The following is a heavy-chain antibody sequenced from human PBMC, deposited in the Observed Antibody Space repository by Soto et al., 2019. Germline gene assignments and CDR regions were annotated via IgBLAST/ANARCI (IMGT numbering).Heavy chain of an antibody. CDR2: ISPMFGAA. D-gene: IGHD3-10*01. V-gene: IGHV1-69*19. CDR3: AREVQVHTPAFVY. J-gene: IGHJ4*02. CDR1: GGTFNTYA. Sequence: QVQLVQSGAEMKKPGSSVKVSCQSSGGTFNTYAMNWVRQAPGQGPEWMGDISPMFGAANYAPKFQGRVTITADESTGKSYMQLSRLTSEDTALYFCAREVQVHTPAFVYWGQGTLVTVSS.